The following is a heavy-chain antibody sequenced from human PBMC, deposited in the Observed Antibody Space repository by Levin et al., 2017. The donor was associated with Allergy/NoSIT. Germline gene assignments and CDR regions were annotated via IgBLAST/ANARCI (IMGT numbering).Heavy chain of an antibody. J-gene: IGHJ4*02. CDR2: ISGSGGST. D-gene: IGHD5-12*01. Sequence: PGGSLRLSCAASGFTFSSYAMSWVRQAPGKGLEWVSAISGSGGSTYYADSVKGRFTISRDNSKNTLYLQMNSLRAEDTAVYYCAKIPLYSGYEATFDYWGQGTLVTVSS. CDR3: AKIPLYSGYEATFDY. V-gene: IGHV3-23*01. CDR1: GFTFSSYA.